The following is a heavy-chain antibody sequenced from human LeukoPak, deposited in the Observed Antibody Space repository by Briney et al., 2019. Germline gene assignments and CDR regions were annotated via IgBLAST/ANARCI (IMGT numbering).Heavy chain of an antibody. V-gene: IGHV1-8*03. CDR2: MNPNSGNT. J-gene: IGHJ3*01. Sequence: ASVKVSCKASGYTFTSYDINWVRQATGQGLEWMGWMNPNSGNTGYAQKFQGRVTITRNTSISTAYMELSSLRSEDTAVYYCARNRPIMGITDAFDVWGQGTMVTVSS. CDR3: ARNRPIMGITDAFDV. CDR1: GYTFTSYD. D-gene: IGHD1-26*01.